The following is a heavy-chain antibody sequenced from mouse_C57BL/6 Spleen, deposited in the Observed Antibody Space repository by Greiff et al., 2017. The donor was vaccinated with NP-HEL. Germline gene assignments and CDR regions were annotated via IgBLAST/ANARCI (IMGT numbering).Heavy chain of an antibody. Sequence: QVQLHQPGAELVKPGASVKMSCKASGYTFTSYWITWVKQRPGQGLEWIGDIYPGSGSTNYNEKFKSKATLTVDTSSSTAYMQLSSLTSEDSAVYYCARVDHYYGSSYWYFDVWGTGTTVTVSS. CDR1: GYTFTSYW. CDR3: ARVDHYYGSSYWYFDV. CDR2: IYPGSGST. V-gene: IGHV1-55*01. D-gene: IGHD1-1*01. J-gene: IGHJ1*03.